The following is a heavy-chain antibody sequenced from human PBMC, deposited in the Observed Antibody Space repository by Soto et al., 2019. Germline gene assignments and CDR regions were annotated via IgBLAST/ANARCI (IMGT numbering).Heavy chain of an antibody. J-gene: IGHJ6*02. CDR2: IRSKPYGETT. CDR3: TRSYCSGSSCNNYYYYGMDV. D-gene: IGHD2-15*01. V-gene: IGHV3-49*04. Sequence: EVQLVESGGGLVQPGRSLRLSCTVSGFIFGDYAVNWVRQAPGKGLQWVGFIRSKPYGETTEYAASVKGRFTFSRDDSKNIAYLQLNSLKTEDIAVYYCTRSYCSGSSCNNYYYYGMDVWGQGTTVTVS. CDR1: GFIFGDYA.